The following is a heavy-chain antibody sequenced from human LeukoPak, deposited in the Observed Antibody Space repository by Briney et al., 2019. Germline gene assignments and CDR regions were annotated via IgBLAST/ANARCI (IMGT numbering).Heavy chain of an antibody. Sequence: PSETLSLTCTVSGGSISSYYWSLIRQPPGKGLEWIGYIYYSGSTNYNPSLKSRVTISVDTSKNQFSLKLSSVTAADTAVYYCARHTGYSYGPDYWGQGTLVTVSS. CDR1: GGSISSYY. J-gene: IGHJ4*02. D-gene: IGHD5-18*01. CDR3: ARHTGYSYGPDY. V-gene: IGHV4-59*08. CDR2: IYYSGST.